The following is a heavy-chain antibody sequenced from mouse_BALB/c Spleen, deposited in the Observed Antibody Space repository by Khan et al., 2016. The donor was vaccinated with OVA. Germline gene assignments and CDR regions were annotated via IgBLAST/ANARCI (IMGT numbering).Heavy chain of an antibody. CDR1: GYTFTNYW. CDR3: VNRGSSAAWFAY. Sequence: VQLQQSGAELAKPGASVKMSCRASGYTFTNYWMHWVKQGPGQGLEWIGYIIPSTGYTEYNQKFKDKATLTADTSPSTAYMQLNSLTSEDSAVYYCVNRGSSAAWFAYWGQGTLVTVSA. CDR2: IIPSTGYT. D-gene: IGHD1-1*01. V-gene: IGHV1-7*01. J-gene: IGHJ3*01.